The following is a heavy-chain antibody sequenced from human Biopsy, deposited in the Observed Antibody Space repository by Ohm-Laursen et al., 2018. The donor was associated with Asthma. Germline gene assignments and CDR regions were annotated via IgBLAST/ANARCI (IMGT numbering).Heavy chain of an antibody. CDR1: GFTFSHYN. V-gene: IGHV3-21*01. CDR2: ITDTSRYI. CDR3: ARGGYCTSPTCPWGRYATDV. Sequence: SLRLSCAASGFTFSHYNMNWVRQAPGKGLEWVSSITDTSRYIKYADSVKGRFTISRDNAKNSLYLQMNSLRAGDSAVYYCARGGYCTSPTCPWGRYATDVWGQGTTVTVS. J-gene: IGHJ6*02. D-gene: IGHD2-8*01.